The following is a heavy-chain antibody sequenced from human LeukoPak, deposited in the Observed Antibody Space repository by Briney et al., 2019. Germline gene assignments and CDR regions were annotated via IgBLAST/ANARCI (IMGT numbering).Heavy chain of an antibody. CDR2: IDHGGST. J-gene: IGHJ4*02. CDR3: ARGRRDGYYFDY. Sequence: PSETLSLTCGVSGGSLSGYYWTWIRQPPGKGLEWIGEIDHGGSTSYNPSLKSRATLSLDKSKNQVFLKVNSVTAADTAVYYCARGRRDGYYFDYWGQGNLVTVSS. V-gene: IGHV4-34*01. D-gene: IGHD5-24*01. CDR1: GGSLSGYY.